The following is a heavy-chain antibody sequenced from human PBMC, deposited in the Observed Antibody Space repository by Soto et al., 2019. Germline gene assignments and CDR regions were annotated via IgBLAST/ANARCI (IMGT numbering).Heavy chain of an antibody. CDR3: ARVVLGAAAGTRYNWFDP. D-gene: IGHD6-13*01. V-gene: IGHV4-30-4*08. J-gene: IGHJ5*02. CDR2: IYYSGST. CDR1: GGSMSSGGYY. Sequence: SETLSLTCTVSGGSMSSGGYYWSWIRQHPGKGLEWIGYIYYSGSTYYNPSLKSRVTISVDTSKNQFSLKLSSVTAADTAVYYCARVVLGAAAGTRYNWFDPWGQGTLVTVSS.